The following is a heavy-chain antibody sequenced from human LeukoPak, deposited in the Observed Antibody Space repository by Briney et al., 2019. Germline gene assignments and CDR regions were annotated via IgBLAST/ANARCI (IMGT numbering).Heavy chain of an antibody. CDR1: GFTFSSYS. Sequence: GGSLXXSCAASGFTFSSYSMNWVRQAPGKGLEWVSSISSSSSYIYYADSVKGRFTISRDNAKNSMYLQMNSLRGEDTAVYYXARDQDYGRNWFDPWGQGTLVTVSS. J-gene: IGHJ5*02. D-gene: IGHD4-17*01. V-gene: IGHV3-21*01. CDR2: ISSSSSYI. CDR3: ARDQDYGRNWFDP.